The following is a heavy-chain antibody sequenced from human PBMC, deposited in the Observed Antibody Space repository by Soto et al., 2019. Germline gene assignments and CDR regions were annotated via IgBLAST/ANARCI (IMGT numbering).Heavy chain of an antibody. V-gene: IGHV3-23*01. CDR3: AKASATGKSDGMDV. D-gene: IGHD7-27*01. CDR2: ISSGSNT. CDR1: GFPFSSYA. Sequence: EVQLLESGGGLVQPGGSLRLSCVASGFPFSSYAMSWVRQTPGRGLECVSSISSGSNTYYTASVRGRFTISRDNSKNSLYLQMSSLRADDKALYYCAKASATGKSDGMDVWGQGTTVSVSS. J-gene: IGHJ6*02.